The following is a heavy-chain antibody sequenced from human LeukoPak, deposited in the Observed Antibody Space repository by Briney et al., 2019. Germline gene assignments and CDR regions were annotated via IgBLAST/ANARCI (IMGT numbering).Heavy chain of an antibody. Sequence: PSETLSLTCAVYSGSFSGYYWSWIRQPPGKGLEWIGEINHSGSTNYNPSLKSRVTISVDTSKNQFSLKLSSVTAADTAVYYCASQTANCTNGVCSRLNWFDPWGQGTLVTVSS. CDR2: INHSGST. V-gene: IGHV4-34*01. CDR1: SGSFSGYY. J-gene: IGHJ5*02. D-gene: IGHD2-8*01. CDR3: ASQTANCTNGVCSRLNWFDP.